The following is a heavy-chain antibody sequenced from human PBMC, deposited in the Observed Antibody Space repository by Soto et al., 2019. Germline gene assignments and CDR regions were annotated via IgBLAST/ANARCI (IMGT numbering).Heavy chain of an antibody. CDR1: GFTFSSYG. CDR2: IWYAGSNK. CDR3: ARDESRGDGMDV. J-gene: IGHJ6*02. V-gene: IGHV3-33*01. Sequence: QVQLVESGGGVDQPGRSLRLSCAASGFTFSSYGMHCVRQAPGKGLEWVAVIWYAGSNKYYADSVKGRFTISRDNSKNTLYLQMNSLRAEDTAVYYCARDESRGDGMDVWGQGTTVTVSS.